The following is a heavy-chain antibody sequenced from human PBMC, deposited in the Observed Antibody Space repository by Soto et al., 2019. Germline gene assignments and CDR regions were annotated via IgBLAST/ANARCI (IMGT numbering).Heavy chain of an antibody. V-gene: IGHV4-34*01. Sequence: QVQLQQWGAGLLTPSETLSLTCAVNGGSFTGYCWSWVRQPPGKGLEWIGEIKDGGSTNYSPSLRSRVTISADTSKKQFSLKVTSVTAADTAVYYCARGQEGVVATHWDQGTLVTVSS. CDR2: IKDGGST. CDR1: GGSFTGYC. CDR3: ARGQEGVVATH. D-gene: IGHD2-15*01. J-gene: IGHJ4*02.